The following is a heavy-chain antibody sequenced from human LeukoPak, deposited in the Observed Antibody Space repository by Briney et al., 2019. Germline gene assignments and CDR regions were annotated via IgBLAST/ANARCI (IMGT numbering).Heavy chain of an antibody. V-gene: IGHV4-61*08. CDR3: ARRPHYYDSSGYYEGAFDI. D-gene: IGHD3-22*01. J-gene: IGHJ3*02. Sequence: SETLSLTCTVSGASISNGDYYWSWIRQPPGKGLEWIGYIYYSGSTNYNPSLKSRVTISVDTSKNQFSLKLSSVTAADTAVYYCARRPHYYDSSGYYEGAFDIWGQGTMVTVSS. CDR1: GASISNGDYY. CDR2: IYYSGST.